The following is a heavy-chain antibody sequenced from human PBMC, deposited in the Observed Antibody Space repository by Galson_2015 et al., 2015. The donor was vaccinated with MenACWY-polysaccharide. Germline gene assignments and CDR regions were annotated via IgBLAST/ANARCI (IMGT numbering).Heavy chain of an antibody. V-gene: IGHV3-7*03. J-gene: IGHJ4*02. D-gene: IGHD2-2*03. CDR2: IKQDGSAI. Sequence: SLRLSCAASGFTFSTYWMNWVRQAPGKGLEWVAIIKQDGSAIHYMDSVRGRFTISRDNAKNSLFLQMNSLRTEDTAVYYCAGGSGYLIDDWGQGTLVTVS. CDR3: AGGSGYLIDD. CDR1: GFTFSTYW.